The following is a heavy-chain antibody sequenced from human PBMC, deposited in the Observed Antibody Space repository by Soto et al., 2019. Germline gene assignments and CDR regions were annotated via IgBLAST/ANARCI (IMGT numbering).Heavy chain of an antibody. J-gene: IGHJ3*02. CDR2: IFDTDTN. CDR1: GGSISSGHNY. D-gene: IGHD3-10*01. V-gene: IGHV4-30-4*01. Sequence: QVQLQESGPGLVKPSQTLSLTCTVSGGSISSGHNYWSWIRQHPGKGLEGIGYIFDTDTNYYNPSLKRRVTISGDTANNQFSLKLTSVTAAVTAVYYCASGSGHDIWGQGTMVTVSS. CDR3: ASGSGHDI.